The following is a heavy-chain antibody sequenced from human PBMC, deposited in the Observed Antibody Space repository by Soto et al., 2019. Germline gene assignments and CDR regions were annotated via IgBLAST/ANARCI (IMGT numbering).Heavy chain of an antibody. CDR3: AKDNGCVCDWLRVADASDI. J-gene: IGHJ3*02. Sequence: QVQLVESGGGVVQPGRSLRLSCAASGFTFSSYGMHWVRQAPGKGLEWVAVISYDGSNKYYADSVKGRLTISRDNSKNTLYLQMISLRGQDTAVYYCAKDNGCVCDWLRVADASDIWGQGTMVTVSS. CDR2: ISYDGSNK. V-gene: IGHV3-30*18. CDR1: GFTFSSYG. D-gene: IGHD5-12*01.